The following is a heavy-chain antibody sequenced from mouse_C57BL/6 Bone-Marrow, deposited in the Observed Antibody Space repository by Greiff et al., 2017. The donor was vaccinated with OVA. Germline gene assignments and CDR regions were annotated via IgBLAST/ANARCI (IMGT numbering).Heavy chain of an antibody. V-gene: IGHV5-12*01. CDR2: ISNGGGST. CDR3: ARSGYGSYWYFDV. CDR1: GFTFSDYY. Sequence: EVQVVESGGGLVQPGGSLKLSCAASGFTFSDYYMYWVRQTPEKRLEWVAYISNGGGSTYYPDTVKGRFTISRDNAKNTLYLQMSRLKSEDTAMYYCARSGYGSYWYFDVWGTGTTVTVSS. J-gene: IGHJ1*03. D-gene: IGHD1-1*01.